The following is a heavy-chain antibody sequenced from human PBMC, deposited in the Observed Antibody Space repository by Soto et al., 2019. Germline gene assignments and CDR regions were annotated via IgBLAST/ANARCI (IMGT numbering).Heavy chain of an antibody. CDR2: ISSRGNQI. V-gene: IGHV3-21*01. Sequence: PGGSLRLSCAASGFTFNNYNMNWFRQGPGKGLEWVASISSRGNQIFHADSVTGRFTISRDNAKNTVFLQMNSLRPEDTAAYYCAEDRGLGSPVSGGLGVWGQGTTVTVSS. D-gene: IGHD3-10*01. J-gene: IGHJ6*02. CDR1: GFTFNNYN. CDR3: AEDRGLGSPVSGGLGV.